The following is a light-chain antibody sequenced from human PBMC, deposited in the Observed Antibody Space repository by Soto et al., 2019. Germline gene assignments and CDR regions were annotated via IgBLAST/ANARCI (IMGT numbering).Light chain of an antibody. CDR3: QKYNSAPCT. Sequence: DIQMTQSPSSLSASVGDRVTITCRESQGISNYLAWYQQKPGKVPKLLIYAASTLQSGVPSQFSGSGSGTDFTLTISSLQPEDVATYYCQKYNSAPCTFGPGTKVDIK. J-gene: IGKJ3*01. CDR2: AAS. CDR1: QGISNY. V-gene: IGKV1-27*01.